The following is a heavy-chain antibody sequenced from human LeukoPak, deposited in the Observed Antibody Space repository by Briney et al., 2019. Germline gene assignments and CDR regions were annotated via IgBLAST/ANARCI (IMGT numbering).Heavy chain of an antibody. CDR1: GFTFSSYA. CDR3: ARGQLWFDF. J-gene: IGHJ5*01. V-gene: IGHV3-23*01. D-gene: IGHD5-18*01. Sequence: GSLRLSCAASGFTFSSYAMSWVRQAPGQGLERVSPISGSGGNTYYADSVKGRFTISRDNSKNTLYLQMNSLRVEDTAVYYCARGQLWFDFWGQGTLVTVSS. CDR2: ISGSGGNT.